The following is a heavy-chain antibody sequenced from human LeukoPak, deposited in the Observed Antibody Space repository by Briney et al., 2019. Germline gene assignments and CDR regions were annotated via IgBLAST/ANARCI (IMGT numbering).Heavy chain of an antibody. CDR1: GASISSSTYY. CDR2: APYSGNT. Sequence: SETLSLTCTVSGASISSSTYYWGWIRQPPGKGLEWIGSAPYSGNTYYNPSLKSRVTISVDTSKKQFSLKLSSVTAADTAVYYCARHVGFITMVRGVINNNWFDPWGQGTLVTVSS. D-gene: IGHD3-10*01. CDR3: ARHVGFITMVRGVINNNWFDP. V-gene: IGHV4-39*01. J-gene: IGHJ5*02.